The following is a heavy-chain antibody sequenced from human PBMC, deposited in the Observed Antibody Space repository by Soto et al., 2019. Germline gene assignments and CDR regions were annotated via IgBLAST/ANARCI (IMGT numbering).Heavy chain of an antibody. CDR1: GFAFNTYA. J-gene: IGHJ4*02. Sequence: GGSLRLSCAASGFAFNTYAMDWVRRDPGKGLEWVSSISGSGDRTYYADSVKGRFTISRDNSENTLYLEMNSLRAEDTAVYYCANSDRGGSGNSNFWGQGTLVTVSS. D-gene: IGHD3-10*01. V-gene: IGHV3-23*01. CDR2: ISGSGDRT. CDR3: ANSDRGGSGNSNF.